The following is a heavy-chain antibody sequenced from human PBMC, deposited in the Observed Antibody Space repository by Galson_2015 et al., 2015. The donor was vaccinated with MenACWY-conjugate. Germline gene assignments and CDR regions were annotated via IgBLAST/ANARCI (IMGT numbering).Heavy chain of an antibody. J-gene: IGHJ6*02. D-gene: IGHD2-2*01. CDR3: ARDVWDIVVVPAADYYYYGMDV. V-gene: IGHV1-18*01. Sequence: SVKVSCKASGYTFTSYGISWVRQAPGQGLEWMGWISAYNGNTNYAQKLQGRVTMTTDTSTSTAYMELRSLRSDDTAVYYCARDVWDIVVVPAADYYYYGMDVWGQGTTVTVSS. CDR1: GYTFTSYG. CDR2: ISAYNGNT.